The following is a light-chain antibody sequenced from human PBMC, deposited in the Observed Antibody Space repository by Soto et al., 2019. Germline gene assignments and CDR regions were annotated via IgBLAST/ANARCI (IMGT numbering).Light chain of an antibody. Sequence: DIQMTQSPSSLSASVGERGTITCRASQDISNYLAWFQQKPGKAPKCLVCAASSLQSGGPSKFSVSGSGTDFTLTISSLQPEDFATYYCQQYKSYPFTFGGGTKVEIK. V-gene: IGKV1-16*02. CDR3: QQYKSYPFT. J-gene: IGKJ4*01. CDR2: AAS. CDR1: QDISNY.